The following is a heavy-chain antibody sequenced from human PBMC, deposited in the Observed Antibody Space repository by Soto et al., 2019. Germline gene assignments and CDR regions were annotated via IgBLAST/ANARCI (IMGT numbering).Heavy chain of an antibody. CDR2: ISGSGGST. V-gene: IGHV3-23*01. J-gene: IGHJ6*02. Sequence: GGSLRLSCAASGFTFSSYAMSWVRQAPGKGLEWVSAISGSGGSTYYADSVKGRFTISRDNSKNTLYLQMNSLRAEDTAVYYCAKGGGSTSSLYYYYYGMDVWGQGTTVTVSS. D-gene: IGHD2-2*01. CDR3: AKGGGSTSSLYYYYYGMDV. CDR1: GFTFSSYA.